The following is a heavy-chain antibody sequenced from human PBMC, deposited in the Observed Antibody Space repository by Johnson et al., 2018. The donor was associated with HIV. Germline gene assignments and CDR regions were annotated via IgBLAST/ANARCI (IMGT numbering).Heavy chain of an antibody. Sequence: VQLVESGGGVVQPGRSLRLSCAASGFTFSSYWMHWVRQAPGKGLVWVSRINSDGSSTNYADSVKGRFTISRDNAENTLYLQMNSLRAEDTAVYYCAREGTFYYDSSGYDNAFDIWGRGTMVTVSS. V-gene: IGHV3-74*01. J-gene: IGHJ3*02. CDR3: AREGTFYYDSSGYDNAFDI. D-gene: IGHD3-22*01. CDR1: GFTFSSYW. CDR2: INSDGSST.